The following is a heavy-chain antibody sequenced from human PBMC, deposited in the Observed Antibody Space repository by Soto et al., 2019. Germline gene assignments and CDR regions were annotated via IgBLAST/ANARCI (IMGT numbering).Heavy chain of an antibody. Sequence: QVQLQESGPGLVKPSETLSLTCTVSGDYVTSYYWSWIRQPPGKGLEWIGYVYHSEKTDSSPSLKRRVTISVDTSKNQISLSLTSVTAADTAIYSCARPKGVAPAVWYFDLWGRGTLVTVSS. CDR3: ARPKGVAPAVWYFDL. D-gene: IGHD2-8*01. CDR1: GDYVTSYY. CDR2: VYHSEKT. J-gene: IGHJ2*01. V-gene: IGHV4-59*08.